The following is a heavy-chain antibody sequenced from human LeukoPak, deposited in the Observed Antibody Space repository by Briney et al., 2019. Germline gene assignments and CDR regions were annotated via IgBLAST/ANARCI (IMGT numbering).Heavy chain of an antibody. Sequence: PGGSLRLSCAASGFTFSSQWMSWVRQAPGKGLEWVANIKQDGSEKYYVDSVKGRFTISRDNAKNSLYLQMNSLRAEDTAVYYCARKGSGSSPQDYYYYGMDVWGQGTTVTVSS. CDR1: GFTFSSQW. J-gene: IGHJ6*02. V-gene: IGHV3-7*01. CDR2: IKQDGSEK. D-gene: IGHD6-6*01. CDR3: ARKGSGSSPQDYYYYGMDV.